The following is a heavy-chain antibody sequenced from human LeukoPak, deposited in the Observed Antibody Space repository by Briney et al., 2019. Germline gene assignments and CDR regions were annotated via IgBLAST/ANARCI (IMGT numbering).Heavy chain of an antibody. V-gene: IGHV3-53*05. CDR1: GIIVTDNY. J-gene: IGHJ4*02. CDR3: AKVTIAAAGPYYFDY. CDR2: IYSDGTT. Sequence: GGSLRLSCAASGIIVTDNYMSWVRQAPGKGLEWVSIIYSDGTTYYRDSVKGRFTITRDNSKNTLYLQMNSLRAEDTAVYYCAKVTIAAAGPYYFDYWGQGTLVTVSS. D-gene: IGHD6-13*01.